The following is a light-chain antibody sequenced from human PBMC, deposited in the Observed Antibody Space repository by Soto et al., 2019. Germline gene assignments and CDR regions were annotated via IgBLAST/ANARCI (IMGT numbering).Light chain of an antibody. CDR1: QSVKTF. Sequence: EIVLTQSPATLSLSPGERATLSCRASQSVKTFLLWYQHRPGQAPRVLIYDASHRATGIPARFRGSGSGTDFTLTISRLEPEDAGIYYCQKRSNWPPITFGQGTRLEIK. CDR2: DAS. J-gene: IGKJ5*01. V-gene: IGKV3-11*01. CDR3: QKRSNWPPIT.